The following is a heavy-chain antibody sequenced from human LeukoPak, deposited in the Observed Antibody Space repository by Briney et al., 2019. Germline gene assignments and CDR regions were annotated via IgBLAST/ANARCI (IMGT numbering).Heavy chain of an antibody. D-gene: IGHD3-22*01. CDR3: ATHYYDSSLDY. CDR2: ISGSGGST. J-gene: IGHJ4*02. V-gene: IGHV3-23*01. Sequence: GESLRLSCAASGFTFSSYAMSWVRQAPGKGLEWVSAISGSGGSTYYADSVKGRFTISRDNAKNSLYLQMNSLRAEDTAVYYCATHYYDSSLDYWGQGTLVTVSS. CDR1: GFTFSSYA.